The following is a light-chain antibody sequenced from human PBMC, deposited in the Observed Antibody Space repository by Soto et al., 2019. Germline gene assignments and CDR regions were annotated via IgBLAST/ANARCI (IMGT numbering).Light chain of an antibody. V-gene: IGKV3-15*01. CDR3: QQYNNWPRT. CDR1: QSVSSN. CDR2: GAS. J-gene: IGKJ1*01. Sequence: EIVMTQSPATLSVSPGERDTLSCRASQSVSSNLAWYQQKPGQAPRLLNYGASTRATGIPARFSGSGSGTEFTLTISSLQSEDFAVYYCQQYNNWPRTFGQGTKVDIK.